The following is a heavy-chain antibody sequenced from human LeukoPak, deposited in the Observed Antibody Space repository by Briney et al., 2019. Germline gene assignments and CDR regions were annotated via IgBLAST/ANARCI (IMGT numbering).Heavy chain of an antibody. J-gene: IGHJ4*02. Sequence: PGGSLRLSCAASGFTLSSYAMSWVRQGPGKGLEWVSAISVSGNTYHADSLKGGFTISRDSSKHTLYLQMNSLRAGDAAVYYCAKAPVTTCSGAYCYPFDYWSQGTLVTVSS. CDR3: AKAPVTTCSGAYCYPFDY. D-gene: IGHD2-15*01. V-gene: IGHV3-23*01. CDR1: GFTLSSYA. CDR2: ISVSGNT.